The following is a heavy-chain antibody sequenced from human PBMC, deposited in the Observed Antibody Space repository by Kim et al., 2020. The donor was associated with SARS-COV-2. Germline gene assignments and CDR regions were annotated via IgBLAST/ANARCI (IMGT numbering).Heavy chain of an antibody. J-gene: IGHJ4*02. CDR2: ISSSGTTV. V-gene: IGHV3-48*03. CDR1: GFTFSNYE. CDR3: ARGPRINWKIGY. D-gene: IGHD1-20*01. Sequence: GGSLRLSCAASGFTFSNYEMNWVRQAPGKGLEWVSYISSSGTTVYYTDSVKGRFTISRDNAKNSLFLQLNGLRAEDTAVYYCARGPRINWKIGYWGQGTL.